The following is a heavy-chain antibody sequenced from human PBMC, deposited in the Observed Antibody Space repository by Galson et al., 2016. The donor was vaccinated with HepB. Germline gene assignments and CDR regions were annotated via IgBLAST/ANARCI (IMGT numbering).Heavy chain of an antibody. J-gene: IGHJ1*01. D-gene: IGHD1-26*01. CDR3: ARDWDFNMDV. CDR2: SNLYDGTI. Sequence: SVKVSCKASGYIFTSSGISWMRQAPGQGLEWVGWSNLYDGTINYARKFQGRVSLTTDTSTSTAYMELRSLRFDDTAVCYCARDWDFNMDVWGQGTLVSVAS. CDR1: GYIFTSSG. V-gene: IGHV1-18*04.